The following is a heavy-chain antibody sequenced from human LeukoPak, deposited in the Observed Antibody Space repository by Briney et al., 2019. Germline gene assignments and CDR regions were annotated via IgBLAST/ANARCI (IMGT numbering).Heavy chain of an antibody. Sequence: GGTLRLSCAASGFTFDDYGMSWVRQAPGKGLEWVSGINWNGGSTGYADSVKGRFTISRDNAKNSLYLQMNSLRAEDTALYYCARDRGENFITIVRGVIITPDYCGQGTLVTVSS. CDR2: INWNGGST. CDR1: GFTFDDYG. V-gene: IGHV3-20*04. D-gene: IGHD3-10*01. CDR3: ARDRGENFITIVRGVIITPDY. J-gene: IGHJ4*02.